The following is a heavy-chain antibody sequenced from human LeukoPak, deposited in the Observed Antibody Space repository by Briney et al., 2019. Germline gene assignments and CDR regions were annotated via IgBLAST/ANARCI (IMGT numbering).Heavy chain of an antibody. CDR3: ARKYYYDSERGAFDM. V-gene: IGHV4-4*02. CDR1: GGSISTNNW. CDR2: MYYSGNT. Sequence: SETLSLTCLVSGGSISTNNWWSWVRQSPGKGLEWIGEMYYSGNTNYNPSLKSRVTISVDTSKNQFSLRLSSVTPADTAVYYCARKYYYDSERGAFDMWGQGTVASVTS. J-gene: IGHJ3*02. D-gene: IGHD3-22*01.